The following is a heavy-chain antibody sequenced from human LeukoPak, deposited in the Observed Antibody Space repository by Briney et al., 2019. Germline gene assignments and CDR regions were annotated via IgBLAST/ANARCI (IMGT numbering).Heavy chain of an antibody. D-gene: IGHD4-23*01. CDR2: INPSGGST. CDR3: ARDVVFGGNSTDFAY. V-gene: IGHV1-46*01. J-gene: IGHJ4*02. CDR1: GYTFTSYY. Sequence: ASVKVSCKASGYTFTSYYMHWVRQAPGQGLEWMGIINPSGGSTSYAQKFQGRVTMTRDTSTSTVYMERSSLRSEDTAVYYGARDVVFGGNSTDFAYWGQGTLVTVSS.